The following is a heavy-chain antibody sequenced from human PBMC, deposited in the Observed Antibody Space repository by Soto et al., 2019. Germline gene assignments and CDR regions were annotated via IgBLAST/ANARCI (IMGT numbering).Heavy chain of an antibody. V-gene: IGHV3-9*01. CDR1: GFTFDDSA. Sequence: GGCLRLSCAASGFTFDDSAMHWVRQPPGKGLEWVSGIGSNSGGIGYADSVKGRFTISRDNAKNSLYLQMNSLRAEDTALYYCAKGLSEGYFDYWGQGTLVTVSS. CDR3: AKGLSEGYFDY. J-gene: IGHJ4*02. CDR2: IGSNSGGI.